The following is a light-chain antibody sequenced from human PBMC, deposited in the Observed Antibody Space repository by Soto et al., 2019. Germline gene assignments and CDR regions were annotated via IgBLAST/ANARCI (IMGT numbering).Light chain of an antibody. J-gene: IGKJ5*01. V-gene: IGKV1-39*01. Sequence: EIQVTQSPTSLSASVGERITITCRASRSIGNNLNWYQQRPGKAPQLLIYAASSLQSGVPSRFSGSSSGTDFTRTITALPPEDFATDYWQQSFSPPSAFGQGTRL. CDR2: AAS. CDR3: QQSFSPPSA. CDR1: RSIGNN.